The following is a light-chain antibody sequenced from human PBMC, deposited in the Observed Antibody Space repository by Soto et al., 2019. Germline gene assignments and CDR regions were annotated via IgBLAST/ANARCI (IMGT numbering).Light chain of an antibody. V-gene: IGKV1-5*01. CDR3: QHSNSHLCT. CDR2: AAS. Sequence: DIQMTQSPSSLSASVGDRVTITCRASQTISNWLAWYQQKPGRAPQLLIYAASTLESGVPSRFSGRGAGTEFTLTISSLQPDDFATYYCQHSNSHLCTFGQGTKLEIK. CDR1: QTISNW. J-gene: IGKJ2*02.